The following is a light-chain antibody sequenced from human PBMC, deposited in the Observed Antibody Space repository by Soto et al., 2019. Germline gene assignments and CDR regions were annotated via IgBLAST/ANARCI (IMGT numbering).Light chain of an antibody. Sequence: EIVLTQSPGTLSLSPGERATLSCRASQSVINDYLAWYQQKPGQAPSLLIYGASSRATGIPDRFSGSGSGTDFTLTISRLEPEDFAVYYCQQYGKSPPITFGQGTRLEIK. CDR3: QQYGKSPPIT. J-gene: IGKJ5*01. V-gene: IGKV3-20*01. CDR1: QSVINDY. CDR2: GAS.